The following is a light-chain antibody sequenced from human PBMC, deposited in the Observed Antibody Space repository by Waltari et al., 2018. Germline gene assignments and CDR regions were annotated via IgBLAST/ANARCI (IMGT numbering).Light chain of an antibody. J-gene: IGLJ2*01. CDR2: KDN. V-gene: IGLV3-27*01. Sequence: SYELTQPSSVSVSPGQTARITCPGDVLAKKYARWLQHKPGPAPVLVIFKDNARPSGIPERFSGSSSGTTVTLTISGAQVEDEADYYCYSATDNSLIFGGGTKLTVL. CDR3: YSATDNSLI. CDR1: VLAKKY.